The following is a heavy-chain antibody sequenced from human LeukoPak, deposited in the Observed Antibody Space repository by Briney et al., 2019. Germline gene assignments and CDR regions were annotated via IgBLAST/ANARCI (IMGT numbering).Heavy chain of an antibody. Sequence: SETLSLTCSVSGSSISSYFWTWIRQPPGKGLEWIAYMYYSASTNYNPSLKSRVTISIDTSKNQLSLKLRSVTAADTAVYYCPRIYGASDSALDYWGQGTLVTVSS. CDR2: MYYSAST. V-gene: IGHV4-59*13. D-gene: IGHD5-12*01. CDR1: GSSISSYF. J-gene: IGHJ4*02. CDR3: PRIYGASDSALDY.